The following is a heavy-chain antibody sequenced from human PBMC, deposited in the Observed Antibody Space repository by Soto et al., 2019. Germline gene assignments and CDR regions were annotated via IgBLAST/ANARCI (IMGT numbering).Heavy chain of an antibody. D-gene: IGHD6-13*01. CDR2: ISWDGGST. Sequence: EVQLVESGGVVVQPGGSLRRSCAASGFTFDDYTMHWVRQAPGKGLEWVSLISWDGGSTYYADSVKGRFTISRDNSKNSLYLQMNSLRTEDTALYYCAKVAGYYYYGMDVWGQGTTVTVSS. J-gene: IGHJ6*02. CDR3: AKVAGYYYYGMDV. CDR1: GFTFDDYT. V-gene: IGHV3-43*01.